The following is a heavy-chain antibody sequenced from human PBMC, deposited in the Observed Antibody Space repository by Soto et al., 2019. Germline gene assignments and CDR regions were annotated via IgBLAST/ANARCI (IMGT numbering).Heavy chain of an antibody. V-gene: IGHV3-7*01. J-gene: IGHJ4*02. CDR3: VSWSSGNYGPHYNY. CDR2: TNEDASDK. Sequence: PGVSMRLSCVGCGFTFTNYWVSWLRQTPGKGLEWVAHTNEDASDKYYVDSVKGRFTISRDNPKNSMSLQMNSLRADDTALYFCVSWSSGNYGPHYNYWGQGA. CDR1: GFTFTNYW. D-gene: IGHD1-26*01.